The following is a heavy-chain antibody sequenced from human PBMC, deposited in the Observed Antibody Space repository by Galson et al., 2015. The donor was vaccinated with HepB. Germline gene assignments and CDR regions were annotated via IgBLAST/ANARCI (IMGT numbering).Heavy chain of an antibody. Sequence: VKVSCKVSGYTFTDYYMHWVQQAPGKGLEWMGLVDPEDGETIYAEKFQGRVTITADTSTDTAYMELSSLRSEDTAVYYCATTGMVHNRRAYYYYMDVWGKGTTVTVSS. CDR2: VDPEDGET. J-gene: IGHJ6*03. D-gene: IGHD3-10*01. CDR3: ATTGMVHNRRAYYYYMDV. V-gene: IGHV1-69-2*01. CDR1: GYTFTDYY.